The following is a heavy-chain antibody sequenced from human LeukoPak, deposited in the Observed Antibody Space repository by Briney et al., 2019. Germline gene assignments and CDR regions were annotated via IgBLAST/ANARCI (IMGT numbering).Heavy chain of an antibody. D-gene: IGHD5-24*01. Sequence: PSETLSLTCTVSGGSISSYYWSWIRQPPGKGLEWIGYIYYSGSTNYNPSLKSRVTISVDTSKNQFSLKLSSVTAADTAVYYCASGRDGYPDWGQGTLVTVSS. CDR1: GGSISSYY. V-gene: IGHV4-59*08. CDR3: ASGRDGYPD. J-gene: IGHJ4*02. CDR2: IYYSGST.